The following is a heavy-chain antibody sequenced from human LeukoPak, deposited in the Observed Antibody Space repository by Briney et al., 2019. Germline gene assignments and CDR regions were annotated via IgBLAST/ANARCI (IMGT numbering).Heavy chain of an antibody. CDR1: GFTFSSYA. V-gene: IGHV3-23*01. CDR3: AKAHSSGWYYTDY. J-gene: IGHJ4*02. D-gene: IGHD6-19*01. CDR2: ISGSGGST. Sequence: GGSLRLSCAASGFTFSSYAMSWVRQAPGKRLEWVSAISGSGGSTYYADSVKGRFTISRDNSKNTLYLQMNSLRAEDTAVYYCAKAHSSGWYYTDYWGQGTLVTVSS.